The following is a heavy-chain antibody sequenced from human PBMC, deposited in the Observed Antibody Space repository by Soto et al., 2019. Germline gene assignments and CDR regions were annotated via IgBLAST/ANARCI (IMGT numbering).Heavy chain of an antibody. CDR1: GYSISSGYY. D-gene: IGHD3-22*01. J-gene: IGHJ5*02. CDR3: ARVGPWVPYYYDSSPYTFENWFDP. Sequence: KASETLSLTCAVSGYSISSGYYWGWLRQPPGKGLEWFGSIYHGGSTYYNPSLNRRVTLSIDMTNNHVSLILNSVTAADTAVYYCARVGPWVPYYYDSSPYTFENWFDPWGQGTLVTVSS. V-gene: IGHV4-38-2*01. CDR2: IYHGGST.